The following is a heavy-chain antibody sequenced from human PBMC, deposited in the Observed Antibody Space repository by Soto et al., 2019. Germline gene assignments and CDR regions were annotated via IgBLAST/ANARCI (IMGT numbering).Heavy chain of an antibody. CDR3: ARHGFLAVAGLRT. CDR2: IYYSGST. CDR1: GGSISSGDYY. V-gene: IGHV4-30-4*01. Sequence: QVQLQESGPGLVKPSQTLSLTCTVSGGSISSGDYYWSWIRQLPGKGLEWIGYIYYSGSTYYNPALQSRVTISVDTSKNQFALKLSSVTAADTAVYYCARHGFLAVAGLRTWGQGTLVTVSS. J-gene: IGHJ5*02. D-gene: IGHD6-19*01.